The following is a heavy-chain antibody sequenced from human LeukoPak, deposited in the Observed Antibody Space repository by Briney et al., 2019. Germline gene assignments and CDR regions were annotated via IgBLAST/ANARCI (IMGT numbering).Heavy chain of an antibody. CDR1: GYTFTGYY. D-gene: IGHD3-10*01. CDR3: ARGGKFMISMVRGVLASRDGLDI. J-gene: IGHJ3*02. V-gene: IGHV1-2*02. Sequence: GASVKVSCKASGYTFTGYYMEWVRQAPGQGLEWMGWINANSGGTKYEQKFQGRVTMTRDTSISTAYMELSRLRFDDTAMYYCARGGKFMISMVRGVLASRDGLDIWGRGTMVTVSS. CDR2: INANSGGT.